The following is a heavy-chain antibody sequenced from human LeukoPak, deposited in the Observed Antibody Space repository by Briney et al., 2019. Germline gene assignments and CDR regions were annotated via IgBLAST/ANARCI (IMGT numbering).Heavy chain of an antibody. CDR3: ARGDGSYYYYYMDV. V-gene: IGHV1-8*03. Sequence: GASVKVSCKASGYTFTSYDINWVRQATGQGLEWMGWMNPNSGNTGYAQKFQGRVTITRNTSISTAYMELSSLRSEDTAVYYCARGDGSYYYYYMDVWGKGTTVTVSS. J-gene: IGHJ6*03. CDR1: GYTFTSYD. CDR2: MNPNSGNT. D-gene: IGHD1-26*01.